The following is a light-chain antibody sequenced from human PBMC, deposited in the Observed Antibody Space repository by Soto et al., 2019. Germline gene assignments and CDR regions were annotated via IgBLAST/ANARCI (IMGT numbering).Light chain of an antibody. J-gene: IGKJ4*01. CDR3: QQRSSWL. V-gene: IGKV3-11*01. CDR1: QSISTY. CDR2: DAS. Sequence: EIVLTQSPATLSISPGERATLSCRASQSISTYLAWYQQKPGQAPRLLIYDASNRATGIPARFSGSGSGTDFTLTISSLEPEDFAVYYCQQRSSWLFGGGTKVDIK.